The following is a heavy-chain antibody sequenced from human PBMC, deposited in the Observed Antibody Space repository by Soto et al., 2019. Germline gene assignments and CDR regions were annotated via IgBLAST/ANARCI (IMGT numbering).Heavy chain of an antibody. D-gene: IGHD2-2*01. CDR1: GYTFTSYY. J-gene: IGHJ4*02. CDR2: INPSGGST. V-gene: IGHV1-46*01. CDR3: ARGYCSSTTCFSTPFDY. Sequence: EASVKVSCKASGYTFTSYYMHWVRQAPGQGLEWMGIINPSGGSTSYAQKFQGRVTMTRDTSTSTVYMELSSLRSEDTAVYYCARGYCSSTTCFSTPFDYWGQGTLVTVSS.